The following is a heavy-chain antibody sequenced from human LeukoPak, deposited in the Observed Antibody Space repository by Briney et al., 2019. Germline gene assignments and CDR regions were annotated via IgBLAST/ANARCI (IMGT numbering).Heavy chain of an antibody. J-gene: IGHJ4*02. D-gene: IGHD3-9*01. Sequence: GGSLRLSCAASGFTFSSYAMSWVRQAPGKGLEWVSAISGSGGSTYYADSVKGRFTISRDNSKNTLYLQMNSLRAEDTAVYYCAKELDILTGYDYYFDYWGQGTLVTVSS. CDR3: AKELDILTGYDYYFDY. V-gene: IGHV3-23*01. CDR1: GFTFSSYA. CDR2: ISGSGGST.